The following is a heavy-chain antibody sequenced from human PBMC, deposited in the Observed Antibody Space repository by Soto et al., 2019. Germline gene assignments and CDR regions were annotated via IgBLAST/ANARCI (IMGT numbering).Heavy chain of an antibody. D-gene: IGHD5-18*01. CDR2: ISHSGNT. CDR1: GGSISSGNW. Sequence: VQLQESGPGLVKPSGTLSLTCAVSGGSISSGNWWSWVRQSPRKGLEWIGEISHSGNTNHNPSPKSRVTXSXDXXKNQFSLKLTSVTAADTAVYYCASHRGNTYGPYDYWGQGTLVTVSS. J-gene: IGHJ4*02. CDR3: ASHRGNTYGPYDY. V-gene: IGHV4-4*02.